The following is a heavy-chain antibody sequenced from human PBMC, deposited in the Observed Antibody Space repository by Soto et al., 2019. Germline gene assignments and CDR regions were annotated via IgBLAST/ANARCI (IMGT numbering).Heavy chain of an antibody. CDR3: SRDRRYTFFDY. CDR1: GYTFTDYY. D-gene: IGHD3-9*01. J-gene: IGHJ4*02. V-gene: IGHV1-2*02. CDR2: INPNNGGT. Sequence: QVQLVQSGAEVRKPVASVTVSCSASGYTFTDYYIHWVRQAPGQWLEWLGWINPNNGGTNYARKFQGRVTLTSDTSISTAYMALSGLQSDDTAIYYCSRDRRYTFFDYWGQGTLVTVSS.